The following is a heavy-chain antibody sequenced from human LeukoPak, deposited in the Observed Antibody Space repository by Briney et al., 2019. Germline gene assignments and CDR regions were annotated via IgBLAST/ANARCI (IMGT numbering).Heavy chain of an antibody. J-gene: IGHJ4*02. CDR2: INNDGGDT. CDR1: GFTFSTYA. Sequence: PGGSLRLSCAASGFTFSTYAMNWVRQAPGKGLEYVSGINNDGGDTYYADSVKGRFTISRDNSKNTLYLQMSSLRPEDTAVYYCVKVMVGATIDYWGQGTLVTVSS. CDR3: VKVMVGATIDY. D-gene: IGHD5-12*01. V-gene: IGHV3-64D*09.